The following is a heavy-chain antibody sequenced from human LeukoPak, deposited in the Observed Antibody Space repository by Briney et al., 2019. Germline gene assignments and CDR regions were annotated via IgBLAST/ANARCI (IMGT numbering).Heavy chain of an antibody. CDR2: IKQDGSEK. CDR1: GFTFSSYW. D-gene: IGHD3-3*01. CDR3: ARDALSLRDYDFWSGYSLLFDY. J-gene: IGHJ4*02. Sequence: GGSLRLSCAASGFTFSSYWMSWVRQAPGKGLEWVANIKQDGSEKYYVDSVKGRFTISRDNAKNSLYLQMNSLRAEDTAVYYCARDALSLRDYDFWSGYSLLFDYWGQGTLVTVSS. V-gene: IGHV3-7*01.